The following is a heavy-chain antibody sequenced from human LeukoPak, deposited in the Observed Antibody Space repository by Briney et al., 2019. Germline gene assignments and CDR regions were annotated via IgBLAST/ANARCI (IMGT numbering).Heavy chain of an antibody. CDR1: GGSISSYY. J-gene: IGHJ4*02. D-gene: IGHD6-19*01. V-gene: IGHV4-59*01. CDR3: ARDSRSGWSFDS. CDR2: IYYSGST. Sequence: PSETLSLTCTVSGGSISSYYCSWIRQPPGKGLEWIGYIYYSGSTHYNPSLKSRVTISVDTSKNQFSLKLSSVTAADTAVYYCARDSRSGWSFDSWGQGTLVTVSS.